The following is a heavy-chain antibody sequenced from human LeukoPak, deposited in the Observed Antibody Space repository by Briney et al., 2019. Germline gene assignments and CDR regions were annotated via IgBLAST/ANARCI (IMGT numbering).Heavy chain of an antibody. V-gene: IGHV1-69*04. CDR3: ARVTSGGPDY. D-gene: IGHD2-15*01. J-gene: IGHJ4*02. Sequence: GASVTVSCKASGGTFSSYAISWVRQAPGQGLEWMGRIIPILGIANYAQKFQGRVTITADKSTSTAYMELSSLRSEDTAVYYCARVTSGGPDYWGQGTLVTVSS. CDR2: IIPILGIA. CDR1: GGTFSSYA.